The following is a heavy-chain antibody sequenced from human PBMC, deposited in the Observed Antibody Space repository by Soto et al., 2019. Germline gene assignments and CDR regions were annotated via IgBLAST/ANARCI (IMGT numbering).Heavy chain of an antibody. V-gene: IGHV3-30*18. Sequence: PGGSLRLSCAASGFTFNNYGMHWVRQAPGKGLEWVVVISFDGGNTHYADSVKGRFTISRDNSKNTLYLQMNSLRAEDTAAYYCSKLGGNDAFYMWGQGTMVTVSS. CDR3: SKLGGNDAFYM. CDR1: GFTFNNYG. CDR2: ISFDGGNT. D-gene: IGHD2-15*01. J-gene: IGHJ3*02.